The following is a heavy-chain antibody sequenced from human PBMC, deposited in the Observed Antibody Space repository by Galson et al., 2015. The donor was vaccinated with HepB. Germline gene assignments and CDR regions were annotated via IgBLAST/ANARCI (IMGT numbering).Heavy chain of an antibody. CDR2: TYYRSKWYN. V-gene: IGHV6-1*01. CDR1: GDSVSSNSAA. J-gene: IGHJ4*02. Sequence: CAISGDSVSSNSAAWNWLRQSPSRGLEWLGRTYYRSKWYNDYAVSVKSRITVNPDTSKNLFSLQLNSVTPEDTAVYYCASGGMGAFPDWGQGTLVTVSS. D-gene: IGHD1-26*01. CDR3: ASGGMGAFPD.